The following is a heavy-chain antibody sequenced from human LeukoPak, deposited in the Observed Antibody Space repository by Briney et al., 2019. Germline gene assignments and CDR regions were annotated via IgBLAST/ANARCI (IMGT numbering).Heavy chain of an antibody. J-gene: IGHJ5*02. V-gene: IGHV5-51*01. D-gene: IGHD3-9*01. Sequence: AESLKISCKGSGYSFTNYWIGWVRQMPRKGVEWMGMIYPGDSDTRYSPSFQGQVTISADKSISTAYLQWSSLEASDTAMYFCARHGSSYFEPRYNWFDPWGQGTLVTVSS. CDR2: IYPGDSDT. CDR1: GYSFTNYW. CDR3: ARHGSSYFEPRYNWFDP.